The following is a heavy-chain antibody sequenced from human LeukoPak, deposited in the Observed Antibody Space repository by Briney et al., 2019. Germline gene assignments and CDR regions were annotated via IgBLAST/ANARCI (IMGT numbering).Heavy chain of an antibody. CDR2: ISGSGGST. V-gene: IGHV3-23*01. J-gene: IGHJ3*02. CDR1: GFTFSSYA. D-gene: IGHD5-12*01. Sequence: GGSLRLSCAASGFTFSSYAMRWVRQAPGKGLEWVSAISGSGGSTYYADSVKGRFTISRDNSKNTLYLQMNSLRAEDTAVYYCAKDSGYAPDAFDIWGQGTMVTVSS. CDR3: AKDSGYAPDAFDI.